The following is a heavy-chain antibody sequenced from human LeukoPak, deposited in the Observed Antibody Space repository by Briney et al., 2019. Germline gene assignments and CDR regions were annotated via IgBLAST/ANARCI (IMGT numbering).Heavy chain of an antibody. V-gene: IGHV4-61*01. CDR3: ARGRKGALLWFGELFSHYYYGMDV. D-gene: IGHD3-10*01. Sequence: SETLSLTCTGSGGSVSSGSYYWSCIRQPPGKGLEWIGYIYYSGSTNYNPSLKSRVTISVDTSKNQFSLKLSSVTAADTAVYYCARGRKGALLWFGELFSHYYYGMDVWGQGTTVTVSS. CDR1: GGSVSSGSYY. CDR2: IYYSGST. J-gene: IGHJ6*02.